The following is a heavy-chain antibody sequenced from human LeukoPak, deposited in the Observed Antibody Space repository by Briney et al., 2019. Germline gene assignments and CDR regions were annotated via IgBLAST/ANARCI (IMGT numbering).Heavy chain of an antibody. J-gene: IGHJ4*02. V-gene: IGHV1-18*04. CDR2: IRPSNGDT. D-gene: IGHD4-11*01. Sequence: ASVKVSCKTSGYTFTSHGISWLRQAPGQGLEWMGWIRPSNGDTKYAEKVQGRPSMTPDTYTTTAYMELRSLRSDDTAVYYCARDWPTVIADYWGQGTLVTVSS. CDR3: ARDWPTVIADY. CDR1: GYTFTSHG.